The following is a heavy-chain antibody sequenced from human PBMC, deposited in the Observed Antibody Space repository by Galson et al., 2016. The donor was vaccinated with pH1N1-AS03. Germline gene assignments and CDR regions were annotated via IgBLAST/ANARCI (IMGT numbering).Heavy chain of an antibody. CDR3: ARGYDDSGPDDHRLFDS. D-gene: IGHD3-22*01. J-gene: IGHJ5*01. CDR1: GFTFNRSW. Sequence: SLRLSCAASGFTFNRSWMNWVRQAPGGGLVWVSGINGVGSSLKYADAVKGRFTISRDNAKNMLYLQMNSLRADDAAVYYCARGYDDSGPDDHRLFDSWGQGTQVTVSS. V-gene: IGHV3-74*01. CDR2: INGVGSSL.